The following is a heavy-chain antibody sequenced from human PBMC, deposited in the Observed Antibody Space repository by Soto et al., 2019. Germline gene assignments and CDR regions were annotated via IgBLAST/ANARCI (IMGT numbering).Heavy chain of an antibody. V-gene: IGHV1-69*08. D-gene: IGHD3-22*01. J-gene: IGHJ5*02. CDR3: AGDPDSHYNDSHASSYP. Sequence: QVQLVQSGAEVKKPGSSVKVSCKASGGTFSTYTITWVRQAPGQGLEWMGRIIPIIGIINYAQKFQGRVTTTADXSXGXXYMELTRLRSDDTAVYYCAGDPDSHYNDSHASSYPWGQGTLVTVSS. CDR1: GGTFSTYT. CDR2: IIPIIGII.